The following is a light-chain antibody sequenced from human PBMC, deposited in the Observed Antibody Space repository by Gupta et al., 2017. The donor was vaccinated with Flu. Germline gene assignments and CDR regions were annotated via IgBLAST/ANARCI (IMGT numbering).Light chain of an antibody. Sequence: DIVMTQSPDSLAVSLGEKATIHCKPSQSLLYRSNNQNYLAWYQQKPGQPPKLLIYWASTRESGVPDRFSGSGSGTDFTLTISSLQAEDVAVYYCHQYDSTPYTFGQGTKLQIK. CDR1: QSLLYRSNNQNY. CDR2: WAS. V-gene: IGKV4-1*01. J-gene: IGKJ2*01. CDR3: HQYDSTPYT.